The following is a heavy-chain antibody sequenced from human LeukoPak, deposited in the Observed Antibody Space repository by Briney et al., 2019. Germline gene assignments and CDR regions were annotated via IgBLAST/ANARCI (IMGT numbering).Heavy chain of an antibody. Sequence: SETLSLTCAVSGYSISRGSYWGWIRQPPVKGLEWIGSVYHSGSAYYNPSLKSRVTISVDTSKNQFSLKLTSVTAADTTVHYCAVGLHSGQFAFDIWGQGTMVTVSS. D-gene: IGHD5-24*01. V-gene: IGHV4-38-2*01. CDR3: AVGLHSGQFAFDI. CDR1: GYSISRGSY. J-gene: IGHJ3*02. CDR2: VYHSGSA.